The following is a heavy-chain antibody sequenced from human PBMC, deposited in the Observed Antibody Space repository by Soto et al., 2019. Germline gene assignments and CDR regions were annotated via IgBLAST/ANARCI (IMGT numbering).Heavy chain of an antibody. CDR1: GFTFSTYG. Sequence: QVQLVESGGGVVQPGRSLRLSCAASGFTFSTYGMHWVRQAPGKGLEWVATIWYDGSNKYYADSVKGRFTISRDNSKNSLYLQMNSLRAEDTAVYYGARGGDSGASFDYWGQGTLVTVSS. CDR3: ARGGDSGASFDY. CDR2: IWYDGSNK. D-gene: IGHD1-26*01. J-gene: IGHJ4*02. V-gene: IGHV3-33*01.